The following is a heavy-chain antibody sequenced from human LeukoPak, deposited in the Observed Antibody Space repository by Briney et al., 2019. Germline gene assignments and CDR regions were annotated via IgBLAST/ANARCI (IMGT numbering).Heavy chain of an antibody. J-gene: IGHJ4*02. V-gene: IGHV4-30-2*01. Sequence: SETLSLTCAVSGGSISSGGYSWTWIRQPPGKGLEWIGYIHHSGNHFYNPSLKSRVTISGGRSKNQFSLNLNSVTAADTAVYYCGIYYYNSSGYHDYWGQGALVTVSS. CDR1: GGSISSGGYS. D-gene: IGHD3-22*01. CDR2: IHHSGNH. CDR3: GIYYYNSSGYHDY.